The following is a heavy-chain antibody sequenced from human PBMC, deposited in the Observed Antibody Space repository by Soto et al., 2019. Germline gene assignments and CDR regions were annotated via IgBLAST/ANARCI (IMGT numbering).Heavy chain of an antibody. CDR2: IKQDESEK. CDR3: ARSVDIVATTFDC. Sequence: EVQLVESGGGLVQPGGSLRLSCAASGFTFSSYWMSWVRQAPGKGLEWVANIKQDESEKYYVDSVKGRFTVSRDNAKSSQFLQMNSLRAEDTAVYYCARSVDIVATTFDCWGQGTLVTVSS. D-gene: IGHD5-12*01. J-gene: IGHJ4*02. CDR1: GFTFSSYW. V-gene: IGHV3-7*04.